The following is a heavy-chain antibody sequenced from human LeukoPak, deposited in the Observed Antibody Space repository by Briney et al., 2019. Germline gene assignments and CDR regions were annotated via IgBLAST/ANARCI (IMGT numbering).Heavy chain of an antibody. CDR2: IYYSGST. V-gene: IGHV4-31*03. CDR1: GGSISSGGYY. D-gene: IGHD7-27*01. Sequence: SETLSLTCTVSGGSISSGGYYWSWIRQHPGKGLEWIGYIYYSGSTYYNLSLKSRVTISVDTSKNQFSLKLSSVTAADTAVYYCARTPITGDGYYFDYWGQGTLVTVSS. J-gene: IGHJ4*02. CDR3: ARTPITGDGYYFDY.